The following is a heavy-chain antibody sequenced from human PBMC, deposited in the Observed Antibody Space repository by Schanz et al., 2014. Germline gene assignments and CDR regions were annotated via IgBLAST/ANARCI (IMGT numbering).Heavy chain of an antibody. CDR2: ISSSSSYI. J-gene: IGHJ3*02. V-gene: IGHV3-21*02. CDR3: AKAKSGAHWAFDI. CDR1: GFTFSTYY. Sequence: EVQLVESGGGLVKPGGSLRLSCAASGFTFSTYYMNWVRQAPGKGLEWVSSISSSSSYISYADSVKGRFTISRDNAKNALYLQMNSLRAEDTALYYSAKAKSGAHWAFDIWGQGTMVTVAS. D-gene: IGHD1-1*01.